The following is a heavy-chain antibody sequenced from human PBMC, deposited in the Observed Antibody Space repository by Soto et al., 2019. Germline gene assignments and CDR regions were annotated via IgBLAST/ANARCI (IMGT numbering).Heavy chain of an antibody. D-gene: IGHD2-2*01. V-gene: IGHV3-23*01. J-gene: IGHJ5*02. CDR3: AKDLHPYIVVVPAKGPFDP. Sequence: EVQLLESGGGLVQPGGSLRLSCAVSGFTFSSYAMSWVRQAPGKGLEWVSAISGGGGSTYYADSVKGRFTISRDNSKNTLYLQMNSLRAEDTAVYYCAKDLHPYIVVVPAKGPFDPWGQGTLVTVSS. CDR1: GFTFSSYA. CDR2: ISGGGGST.